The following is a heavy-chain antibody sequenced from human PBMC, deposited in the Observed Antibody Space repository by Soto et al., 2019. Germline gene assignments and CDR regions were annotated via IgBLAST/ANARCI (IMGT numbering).Heavy chain of an antibody. D-gene: IGHD3-10*01. CDR1: GGSISSSSYY. Sequence: SETLSLTCTVSGGSISSSSYYWGWIRQPPGKGLEWIGSIYYSGSTYYNPSLKSRVTISVDTSKNHFSLKLSSVTAADTAVYYCARQRGDYGSGSYYYYYYGMDVWGQGTTVTVSS. CDR2: IYYSGST. CDR3: ARQRGDYGSGSYYYYYYGMDV. J-gene: IGHJ6*02. V-gene: IGHV4-39*01.